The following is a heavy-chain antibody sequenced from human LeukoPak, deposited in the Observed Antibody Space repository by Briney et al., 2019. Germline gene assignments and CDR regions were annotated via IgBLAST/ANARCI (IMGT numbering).Heavy chain of an antibody. Sequence: SETLSLTCAVSGASIRSHYWSGSRQPPGKGVEWIGYTSGSISDNPSLTSRVAVSVDPSKNQVSLSLTSVTAADTAVYYCARVLAIFGLDTTDFYMDVWGKGTTVTVSS. V-gene: IGHV4-59*11. CDR2: TSGSI. D-gene: IGHD3/OR15-3a*01. CDR3: ARVLAIFGLDTTDFYMDV. CDR1: GASIRSHY. J-gene: IGHJ6*03.